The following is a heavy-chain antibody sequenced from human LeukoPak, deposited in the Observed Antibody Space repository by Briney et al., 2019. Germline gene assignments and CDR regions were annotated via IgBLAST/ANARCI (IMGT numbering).Heavy chain of an antibody. Sequence: SETLSLTCTVSGGSISSSSYYWGWIRQPPGKGLEWIGSIYYSGSTYYNPSLKSRVTISVDTSKNQFSLKLSSVTAADTAVYYCARAASYGSINWGQGTLVTVSS. CDR3: ARAASYGSIN. D-gene: IGHD5-18*01. CDR1: GGSISSSSYY. CDR2: IYYSGST. V-gene: IGHV4-39*07. J-gene: IGHJ4*02.